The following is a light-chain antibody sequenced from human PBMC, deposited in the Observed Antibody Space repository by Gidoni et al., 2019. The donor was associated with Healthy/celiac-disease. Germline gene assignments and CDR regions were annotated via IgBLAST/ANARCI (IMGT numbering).Light chain of an antibody. Sequence: QSALTQPASESGSPGQSITISCTGTSSDVGSYNLVSWYQQYPGKAPKLMIYEGSKRPSGVSNRFSGSKSGNTASLTISGLQAEDEADYYCCSYAGSSTFVFGGGTKLTVL. J-gene: IGLJ2*01. CDR3: CSYAGSSTFV. V-gene: IGLV2-23*03. CDR1: SSDVGSYNL. CDR2: EGS.